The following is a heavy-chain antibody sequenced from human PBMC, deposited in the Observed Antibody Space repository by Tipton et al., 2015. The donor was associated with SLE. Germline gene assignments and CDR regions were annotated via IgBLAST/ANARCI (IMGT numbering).Heavy chain of an antibody. CDR2: INHSGST. CDR1: GGSFSGYY. CDR3: ARLDGGAVRFLDRRGYYCGMDV. J-gene: IGHJ6*02. Sequence: TLSLTCAVYGGSFSGYYWSWIRQPPGKGLEWIGEINHSGSTNYNPSLKSRVTISVDTSKNQFSLKLSSVTAADTAVYYCARLDGGAVRFLDRRGYYCGMDVWGQGTTVTVSS. D-gene: IGHD3-3*01. V-gene: IGHV4-34*01.